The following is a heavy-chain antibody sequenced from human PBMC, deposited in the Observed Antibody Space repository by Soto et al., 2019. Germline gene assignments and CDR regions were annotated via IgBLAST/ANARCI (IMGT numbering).Heavy chain of an antibody. Sequence: QVPLVQSGAEVKKPGASVKVSCKGSGYGFTTYGITWVRQAPGQGLEWMAWISAHNGNTNYAQKLQGRVTVTRDTSTSTAYMELRCLRSDDTAVYYCARGRYGDYWGQGALVTVSS. CDR2: ISAHNGNT. J-gene: IGHJ4*02. CDR1: GYGFTTYG. CDR3: ARGRYGDY. V-gene: IGHV1-18*01. D-gene: IGHD1-1*01.